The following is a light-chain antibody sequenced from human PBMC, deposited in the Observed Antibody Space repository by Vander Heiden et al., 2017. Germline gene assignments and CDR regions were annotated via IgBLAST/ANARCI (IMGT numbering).Light chain of an antibody. CDR3: QQYYSTPDT. V-gene: IGKV4-1*01. CDR1: QSVLYRSNNKNY. CDR2: WAS. J-gene: IGKJ2*01. Sequence: DIVMTQSPDSLAVSLGERATINCKSSQSVLYRSNNKNYLAWYQQNPGQPPKLLIYWASTRESGVPDRFSGSGSGTDFTLTISSLQAEDVAVYYCQQYYSTPDTFGQGTKLEI.